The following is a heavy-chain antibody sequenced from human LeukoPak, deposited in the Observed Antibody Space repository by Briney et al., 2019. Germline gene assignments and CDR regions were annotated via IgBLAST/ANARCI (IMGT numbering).Heavy chain of an antibody. CDR2: ISGSGGST. CDR1: GFTFSSYS. J-gene: IGHJ4*02. V-gene: IGHV3-23*01. CDR3: AKAGYCSSTSCIYSYGYN. Sequence: GGSLRLSCAASGFTFSSYSMNWVRQAPGKGLEWVSAISGSGGSTYYADSVKGRFTISRDNSKNTLYLQMNSLRAEDTAVYYCAKAGYCSSTSCIYSYGYNWGQGTLVTVSS. D-gene: IGHD2-2*01.